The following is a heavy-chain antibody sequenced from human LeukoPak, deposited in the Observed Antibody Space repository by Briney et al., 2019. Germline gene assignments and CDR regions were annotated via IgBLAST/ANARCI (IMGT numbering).Heavy chain of an antibody. CDR1: GFTFSSYA. V-gene: IGHV3-23*01. D-gene: IGHD3-22*01. Sequence: GGSLRLSCAASGFTFSSYAMSWVRQAPGKGLEWVSALSGSGGGTYYADSVKGRFTISRDNSQNTLSLQMNSLRAEDTAVYYCAKGLDSSGYSKYYFDSWGQGTLVTVSA. CDR2: LSGSGGGT. CDR3: AKGLDSSGYSKYYFDS. J-gene: IGHJ4*02.